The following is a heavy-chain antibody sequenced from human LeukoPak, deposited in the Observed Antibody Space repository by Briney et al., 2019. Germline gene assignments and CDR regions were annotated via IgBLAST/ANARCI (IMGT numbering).Heavy chain of an antibody. J-gene: IGHJ5*02. CDR1: GGTFSSYA. CDR3: ARRSRQWLVKGWFAP. D-gene: IGHD6-19*01. CDR2: IIPIFGTA. V-gene: IGHV1-69*06. Sequence: SVTVSFKASGGTFSSYAISWVRHAPGQGLEWMGGIIPIFGTANYAQKFQGRVTITADKSTSTAYMELSSLRSEDPAVYYCARRSRQWLVKGWFAPWGQGTLVTVSS.